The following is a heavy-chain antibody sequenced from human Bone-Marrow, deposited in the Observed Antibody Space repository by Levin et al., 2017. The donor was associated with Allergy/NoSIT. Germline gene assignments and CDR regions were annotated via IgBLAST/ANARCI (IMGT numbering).Heavy chain of an antibody. V-gene: IGHV1-8*01. J-gene: IGHJ4*02. CDR2: MNPNSGQT. Sequence: GESLKISCKASGYTFTSYDIIWVRQAAGQGLEWMGWMNPNSGQTGYAQKFQGRVTMTRNTSITTAYMELSSLRSEDTAVYYCASVSGGDYWGQGTLVTVSS. D-gene: IGHD6-19*01. CDR1: GYTFTSYD. CDR3: ASVSGGDY.